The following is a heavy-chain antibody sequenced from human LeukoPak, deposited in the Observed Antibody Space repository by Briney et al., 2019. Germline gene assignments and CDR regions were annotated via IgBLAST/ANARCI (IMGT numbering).Heavy chain of an antibody. Sequence: ASVKVSCKASGYTFTNYEINWVRQGTGQGLEWLGWMNPSSGNTGHAQKFQGRVTMTRDTSISTAYMELSSLRSEDTAVYYCARVAYYYDSAGKSLKFFYGMDVWGQGTAVTVSS. CDR1: GYTFTNYE. CDR3: ARVAYYYDSAGKSLKFFYGMDV. V-gene: IGHV1-8*01. J-gene: IGHJ6*02. CDR2: MNPSSGNT. D-gene: IGHD3-22*01.